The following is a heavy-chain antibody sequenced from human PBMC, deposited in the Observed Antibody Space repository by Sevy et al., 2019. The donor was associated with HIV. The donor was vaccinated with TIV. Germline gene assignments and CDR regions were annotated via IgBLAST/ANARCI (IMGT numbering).Heavy chain of an antibody. CDR2: INGSGIT. J-gene: IGHJ5*02. Sequence: SETLSLTCAVHDGSFSGYYWNWIRQLPGKGLEWIGEINGSGITYYNPSLKSRVAISVDTSKKQYSLKLNSVTAAETALSFCARSPPVVVVPGAPSWFDPWGQGTLVTVSS. V-gene: IGHV4-34*01. CDR1: DGSFSGYY. D-gene: IGHD2-2*01. CDR3: ARSPPVVVVPGAPSWFDP.